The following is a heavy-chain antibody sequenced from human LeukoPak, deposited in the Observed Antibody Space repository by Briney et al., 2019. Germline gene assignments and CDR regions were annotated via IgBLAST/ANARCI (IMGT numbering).Heavy chain of an antibody. CDR2: ISAYNGNT. CDR3: ARSSLAVAGNGYCFDP. D-gene: IGHD6-19*01. J-gene: IGHJ5*02. Sequence: AASVKVSCKASGYTFTSYGISWVRQAPGQGLEWMGWISAYNGNTNYAQKLQGRVTMTTDTSTSTAYMELRSLRSDDTAVYYCARSSLAVAGNGYCFDPWGQGTLVTVSS. CDR1: GYTFTSYG. V-gene: IGHV1-18*01.